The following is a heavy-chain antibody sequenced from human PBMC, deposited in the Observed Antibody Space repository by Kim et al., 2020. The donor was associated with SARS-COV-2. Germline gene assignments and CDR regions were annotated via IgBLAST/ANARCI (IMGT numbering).Heavy chain of an antibody. D-gene: IGHD3-10*01. Sequence: SETLSLTCAVYGGSFSGYYWSWIRQPPGKGLEWIGEINHSGSTNYNPSLKSRVTISVDTSTNQFSLKLSSVTAADTAVYYCARLNYGSGSAPIDYWGQGTLVTVSS. CDR2: INHSGST. CDR1: GGSFSGYY. V-gene: IGHV4-34*01. CDR3: ARLNYGSGSAPIDY. J-gene: IGHJ4*02.